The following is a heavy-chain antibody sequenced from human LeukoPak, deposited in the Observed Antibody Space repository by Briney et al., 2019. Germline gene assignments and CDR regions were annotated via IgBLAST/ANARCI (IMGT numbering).Heavy chain of an antibody. V-gene: IGHV3-21*01. CDR1: GFTFNSYN. Sequence: GGSLRLSCAASGFTFNSYNMNWVRQAPGKGLEWVSSISSDTNYIYYADSVKGRFTISRDNTKNSLYLQMNSLRAEDTAVYFRARGPPRVRVDVWGQGTTVTVSS. D-gene: IGHD1-1*01. J-gene: IGHJ6*02. CDR2: ISSDTNYI. CDR3: ARGPPRVRVDV.